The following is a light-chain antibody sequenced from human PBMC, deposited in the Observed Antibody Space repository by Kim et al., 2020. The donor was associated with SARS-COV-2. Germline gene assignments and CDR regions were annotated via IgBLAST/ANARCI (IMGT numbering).Light chain of an antibody. J-gene: IGLJ2*01. V-gene: IGLV3-21*04. CDR3: QVWDSCSDPKLV. CDR1: NIGSKS. Sequence: SYELTQPPSVSVAPGKTARITCGGNNIGSKSVHWYQQKPGQAPVLVIYYDSDRPSGIPERFSGSNSGNTATLTISRVEAGAEADYYCQVWDSCSDPKLV. CDR2: YDS.